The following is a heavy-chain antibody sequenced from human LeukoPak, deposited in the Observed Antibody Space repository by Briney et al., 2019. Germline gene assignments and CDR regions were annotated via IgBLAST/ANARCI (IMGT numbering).Heavy chain of an antibody. V-gene: IGHV1-18*01. CDR3: ARVLLWIGESPAHFDY. Sequence: ASVKVSCKASGYTFTSYGISWVRQAPGQGLEWMGWISAYNGNTNYAQKLQGRVTMTTDTSTSTAYMELRSLRSDDTAVYYCARVLLWIGESPAHFDYWGQGTLVTVSS. CDR2: ISAYNGNT. D-gene: IGHD3-10*01. CDR1: GYTFTSYG. J-gene: IGHJ4*02.